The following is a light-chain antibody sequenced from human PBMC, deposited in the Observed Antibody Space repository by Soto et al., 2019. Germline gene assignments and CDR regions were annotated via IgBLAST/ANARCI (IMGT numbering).Light chain of an antibody. V-gene: IGKV1-12*01. CDR1: QGISGW. CDR3: QQGNRFPLT. CDR2: AAS. J-gene: IGKJ4*01. Sequence: DIQITQAPSSVSASVGDRVTITCRASQGISGWLAWYQQNPGKAPKLLISAASSLQSGVPSRFSGSGSGTDFTLTISSLQPEDFATYYCQQGNRFPLTFGGGTRVEIK.